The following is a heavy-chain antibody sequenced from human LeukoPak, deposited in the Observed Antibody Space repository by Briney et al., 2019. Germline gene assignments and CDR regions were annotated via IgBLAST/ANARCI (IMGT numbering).Heavy chain of an antibody. D-gene: IGHD3-22*01. CDR2: IYTSGST. V-gene: IGHV4-4*07. CDR1: GGSISTYY. Sequence: SETLSLTCTVSGGSISTYYWSWIRQPAGKGLEWIGRIYTSGSTNYNPSLKSRVTMSLDTSKNQFSLKLSSVTAADTAVYYCARDRVDSSGYYYYYGMDVWGQGTTVTVSS. J-gene: IGHJ6*02. CDR3: ARDRVDSSGYYYYYGMDV.